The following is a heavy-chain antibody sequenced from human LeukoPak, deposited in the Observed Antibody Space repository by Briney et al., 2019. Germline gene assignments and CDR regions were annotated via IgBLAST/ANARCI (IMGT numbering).Heavy chain of an antibody. CDR3: ARDPIGSRWPYYFDY. Sequence: ASVKVSCKASGYTLTNYAMHWVRQAPGQRLEWMGWINAGNGNTKYSQKFQARVTITRDTSASTAYMELSSLRSEDTAVYYCARDPIGSRWPYYFDYWGQGTLVTVSS. J-gene: IGHJ4*02. CDR2: INAGNGNT. D-gene: IGHD6-13*01. CDR1: GYTLTNYA. V-gene: IGHV1-3*01.